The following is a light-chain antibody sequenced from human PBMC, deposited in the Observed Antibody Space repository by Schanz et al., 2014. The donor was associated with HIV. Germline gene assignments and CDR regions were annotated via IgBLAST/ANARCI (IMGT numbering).Light chain of an antibody. Sequence: QSVLTQPPSASGTPGQRVTISCSGSSSNIGSNYVYWYQQLPGTAPKLLISNSHQRPSGVTGRFSGSKSGTSASLDISGLQSEDEADYYCCSYAFTITSLYVFGTGTKLTVL. CDR2: NSH. CDR1: SSNIGSNY. J-gene: IGLJ1*01. CDR3: CSYAFTITSLYV. V-gene: IGLV1-47*02.